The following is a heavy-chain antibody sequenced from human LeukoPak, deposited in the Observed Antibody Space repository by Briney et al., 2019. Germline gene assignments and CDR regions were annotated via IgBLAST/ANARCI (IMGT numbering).Heavy chain of an antibody. CDR3: AKNGRATTEDYYYYGMDV. J-gene: IGHJ6*02. CDR2: ISYDGSNK. CDR1: GCRFDDYG. Sequence: GGSLRLSCAASGCRFDDYGMSWVRQVPGKGLEWVAVISYDGSNKYYADSVKGRFTISRDNSKNTLYLQMNSLRAEDTAVYYCAKNGRATTEDYYYYGMDVWGQGTTVTVSS. D-gene: IGHD5-12*01. V-gene: IGHV3-30*18.